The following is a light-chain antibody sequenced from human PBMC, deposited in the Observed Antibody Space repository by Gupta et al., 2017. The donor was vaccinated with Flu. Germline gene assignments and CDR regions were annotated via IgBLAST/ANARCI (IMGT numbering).Light chain of an antibody. Sequence: VTISCTGTSSDVGGCNYVSWYQQHPGKAPKLLIYEVTKRPAGVPGRFSGSKAGNTASLTVSGLQAEDEADYYGSADAGSDKDVFGTGTKVTVL. V-gene: IGLV2-8*01. CDR2: EVT. CDR1: SSDVGGCNY. CDR3: SADAGSDKDV. J-gene: IGLJ1*01.